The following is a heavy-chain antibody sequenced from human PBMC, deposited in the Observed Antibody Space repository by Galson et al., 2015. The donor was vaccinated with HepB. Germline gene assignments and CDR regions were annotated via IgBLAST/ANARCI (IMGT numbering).Heavy chain of an antibody. J-gene: IGHJ4*02. CDR2: ISSSSSTI. V-gene: IGHV3-48*01. Sequence: SLRLSCAASGFTFSSYSMNWVRQAPGKGLEWVSYISSSSSTIYYADSVKGRFTISRDNAKNSLYLQMNSLRAEDTAVYYCASTPGRQWLVQGYYFDYWGQGTLVTVSS. D-gene: IGHD6-19*01. CDR1: GFTFSSYS. CDR3: ASTPGRQWLVQGYYFDY.